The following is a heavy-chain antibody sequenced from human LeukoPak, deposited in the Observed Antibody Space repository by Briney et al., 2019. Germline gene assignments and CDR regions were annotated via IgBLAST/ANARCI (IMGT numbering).Heavy chain of an antibody. CDR3: ARDQGGAIQLWLLGPADYYGMDV. V-gene: IGHV3-15*01. J-gene: IGHJ6*02. D-gene: IGHD5-18*01. CDR1: GFTFSNAW. Sequence: GGSLRLSCAASGFTFSNAWMSWVRQAPGKGLEWVGRIKSKTDGGTTDYAAPVKGRFTISRDDSKNTLYLQMNSLKTEDTAVYYCARDQGGAIQLWLLGPADYYGMDVWGQGTTVTVSS. CDR2: IKSKTDGGTT.